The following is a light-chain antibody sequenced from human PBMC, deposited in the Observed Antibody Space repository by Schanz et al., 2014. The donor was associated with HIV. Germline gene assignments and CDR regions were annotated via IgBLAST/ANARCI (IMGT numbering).Light chain of an antibody. V-gene: IGLV1-40*01. J-gene: IGLJ2*01. CDR1: SSNLGTNFQ. CDR3: SSYAGNNNLL. Sequence: QSVLTQPPSVSGAPGQRVTISCTGGSSNLGTNFQVHWYQQLPGTAPKLLIYNNNIRPSGVPDRFSGSKSGTSASLAITGLQPEDEADYYCSSYAGNNNLLFGGGTKLTVL. CDR2: NNN.